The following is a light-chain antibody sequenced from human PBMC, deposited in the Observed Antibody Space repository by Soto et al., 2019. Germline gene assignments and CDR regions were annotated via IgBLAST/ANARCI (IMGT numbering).Light chain of an antibody. Sequence: AVTHPASVSGSPGQSITISWTGTSSDVGGYNYVSWYQQHPGKAPKLMIYEVSNRPSGVSNRFSGSKSGNTASLTISGLQAEDEADYYCSSYTSSSTLVFGTGTKVTVL. CDR3: SSYTSSSTLV. J-gene: IGLJ1*01. CDR2: EVS. V-gene: IGLV2-14*01. CDR1: SSDVGGYNY.